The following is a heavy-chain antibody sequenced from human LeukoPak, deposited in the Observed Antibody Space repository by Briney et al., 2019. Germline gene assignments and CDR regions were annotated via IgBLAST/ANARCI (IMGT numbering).Heavy chain of an antibody. CDR3: ARGHPPSYYDFWSGYYLPDFDY. J-gene: IGHJ4*02. Sequence: GASVKVSCKASGGTFSSYAISWVRQAPGQGLEWMGGIIPIFGTANYAQKFQGRGTITADESTSTAYMELSSLRSEDTAVYYCARGHPPSYYDFWSGYYLPDFDYWGQGTLVTVSS. D-gene: IGHD3-3*01. CDR1: GGTFSSYA. V-gene: IGHV1-69*01. CDR2: IIPIFGTA.